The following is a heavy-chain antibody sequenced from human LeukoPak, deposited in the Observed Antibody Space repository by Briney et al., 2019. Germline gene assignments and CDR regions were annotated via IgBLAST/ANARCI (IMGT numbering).Heavy chain of an antibody. D-gene: IGHD2-15*01. CDR3: ARGYCSGGGCYSSYHYNYMDV. CDR2: IYYSGST. V-gene: IGHV4-59*12. CDR1: GGSISSYY. J-gene: IGHJ6*03. Sequence: SETLSLTCTVSGGSISSYYWSWIRQPPGKGLEWIGYIYYSGSTNYNPSLKSRVTISVDTSKNQFSLKLSSVTAADTAVYYSARGYCSGGGCYSSYHYNYMDVWGKGTTVTVSS.